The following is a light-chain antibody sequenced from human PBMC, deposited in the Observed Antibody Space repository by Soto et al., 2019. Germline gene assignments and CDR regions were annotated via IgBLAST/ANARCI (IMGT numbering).Light chain of an antibody. CDR1: QSVLYSSNNKNY. CDR2: WAS. V-gene: IGKV4-1*01. Sequence: DIVMTQSPDSLAVSLGERATINCKSSQSVLYSSNNKNYLAWYQQKPGQPPKLLIYWASNRATGIPARFSGSGSGTDFTLTISSLEPEDFAVYYCQQRSKWPPGFTFGPGTKVDIK. J-gene: IGKJ3*01. CDR3: QQRSKWPPGFT.